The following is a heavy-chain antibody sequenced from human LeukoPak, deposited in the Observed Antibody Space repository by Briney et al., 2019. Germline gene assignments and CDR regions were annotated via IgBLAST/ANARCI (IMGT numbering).Heavy chain of an antibody. CDR1: GYTFTSYG. V-gene: IGHV1-46*01. D-gene: IGHD6-13*01. CDR3: ARGAWLDSSSWPDY. J-gene: IGHJ4*02. Sequence: VASVKVSCKTSGYTFTSYGISWVRQAPGQGLEWMGIINPSGGSTSYAQKFQGRVTMTRDTSTSTVYMELSSLTSEDTAVYYCARGAWLDSSSWPDYWGQGTLVTVSS. CDR2: INPSGGST.